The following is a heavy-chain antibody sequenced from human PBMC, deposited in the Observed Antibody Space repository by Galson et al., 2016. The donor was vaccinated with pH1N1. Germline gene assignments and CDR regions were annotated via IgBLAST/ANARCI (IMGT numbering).Heavy chain of an antibody. CDR1: GYRFTNSW. Sequence: QSGAEVRKPGESLKISCKGSGYRFTNSWIGWVRQMPGKGLEWMGIIYLGGSLIRYRPSFQGQVTISADKSINIVYLEWSSLKASDTATYYCARQNDYGDYRGDAFDIWGQGTIVTVSS. J-gene: IGHJ3*02. D-gene: IGHD4-17*01. CDR2: IYLGGSLI. CDR3: ARQNDYGDYRGDAFDI. V-gene: IGHV5-51*01.